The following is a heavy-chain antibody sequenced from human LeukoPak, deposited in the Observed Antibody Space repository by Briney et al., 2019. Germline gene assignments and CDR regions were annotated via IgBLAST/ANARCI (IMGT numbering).Heavy chain of an antibody. D-gene: IGHD3-10*01. J-gene: IGHJ4*02. Sequence: GGSLRLSCAASGFTFSSYAMSWVRQAPGKGLEWVSAISGSGGSTYYADSVKGRFTISRDNSKDTLYLQMNSLRAEDTAVYYCANGRSGVRGVNYWGQGTLVTVSS. V-gene: IGHV3-23*01. CDR1: GFTFSSYA. CDR3: ANGRSGVRGVNY. CDR2: ISGSGGST.